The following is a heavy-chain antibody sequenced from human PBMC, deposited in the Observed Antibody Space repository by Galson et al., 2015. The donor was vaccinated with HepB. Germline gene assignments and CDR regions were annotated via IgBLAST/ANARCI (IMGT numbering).Heavy chain of an antibody. CDR3: ARLRARDPFITMVQGESYYYYMDV. D-gene: IGHD3-10*01. CDR1: GYTFTGYY. CDR2: INPNSGGT. J-gene: IGHJ6*03. Sequence: SVKVSCKASGYTFTGYYMHWVRQAPGQELEWMGRINPNSGGTNYAQKFQGRVTMTRDTSISTAYMELSRLRSDDTAVYYCARLRARDPFITMVQGESYYYYMDVWGKGTTVTVSS. V-gene: IGHV1-2*06.